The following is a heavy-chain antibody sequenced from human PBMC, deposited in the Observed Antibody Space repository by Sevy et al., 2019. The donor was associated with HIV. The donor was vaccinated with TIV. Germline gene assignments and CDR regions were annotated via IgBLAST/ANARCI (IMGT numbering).Heavy chain of an antibody. D-gene: IGHD5-18*01. V-gene: IGHV3-23*01. Sequence: GGSLRLSCAASGFTFSSFAMGWVRQAPGKGLDWISVISGTGDYTYYADSVKGRFTISRDNSKNTLFLQMNSLRAEDTAIFYCAKKMGGGSGMAFFVDYWGQGTLVTVSS. CDR1: GFTFSSFA. CDR2: ISGTGDYT. CDR3: AKKMGGGSGMAFFVDY. J-gene: IGHJ4*02.